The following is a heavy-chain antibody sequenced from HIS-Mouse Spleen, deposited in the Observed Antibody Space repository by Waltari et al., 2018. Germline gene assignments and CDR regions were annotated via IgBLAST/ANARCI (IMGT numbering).Heavy chain of an antibody. CDR3: ARRDNDSSGYYYFDY. Sequence: QVQLQESGPGLVKPSETLSLTCTVSGGSISSYYWSWIRQPPGKGLEWIGYIYYSGSTNYNPSLKRRVTISVDTSKNQFSLKLSSVTAADTAVYYCARRDNDSSGYYYFDYWGQGTLVTVSS. CDR1: GGSISSYY. J-gene: IGHJ4*02. CDR2: IYYSGST. V-gene: IGHV4-59*08. D-gene: IGHD3-22*01.